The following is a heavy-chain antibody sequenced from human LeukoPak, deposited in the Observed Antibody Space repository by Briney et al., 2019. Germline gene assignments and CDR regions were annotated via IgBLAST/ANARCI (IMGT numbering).Heavy chain of an antibody. Sequence: GGSLRLSCAASGFAFSTYVMNWVRQAPGTGLEWVSTIGGSGGSIYYADSVKGRFTISRDNSKNTLNLQMNGLRAEDTAVYYCATDGKLGYYDTSGFFPDYWGQGTLVTVSS. CDR3: ATDGKLGYYDTSGFFPDY. J-gene: IGHJ4*02. CDR2: IGGSGGSI. V-gene: IGHV3-23*01. D-gene: IGHD3-22*01. CDR1: GFAFSTYV.